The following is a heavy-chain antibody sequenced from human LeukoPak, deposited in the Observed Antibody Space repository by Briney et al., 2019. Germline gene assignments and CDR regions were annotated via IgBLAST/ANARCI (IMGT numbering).Heavy chain of an antibody. D-gene: IGHD2-2*01. CDR2: IYTSGST. CDR1: GGSISSGSYY. Sequence: SQTLSLTCTVSGGSISSGSYYWSWIRQPAGKGLEWIGRIYTSGSTNYNPSLKSRVTISVDTSKNQFSLKLSSVTAADTAVYYCARDGPFVVPAVSWGQGTLVTVSS. CDR3: ARDGPFVVPAVS. J-gene: IGHJ5*02. V-gene: IGHV4-61*02.